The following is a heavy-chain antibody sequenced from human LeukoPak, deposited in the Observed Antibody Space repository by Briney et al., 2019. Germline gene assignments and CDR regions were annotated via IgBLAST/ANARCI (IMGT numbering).Heavy chain of an antibody. D-gene: IGHD5-24*01. CDR2: INPNSGGT. CDR3: ATDHSMANTAWWFDP. Sequence: VASVKVSCKASGYTFTGYYMHWVRQAPGQGLEWMGWINPNSGGTNYAQKFQGRVTMTRDTSISTAYMELSRLRSDDTAVYYCATDHSMANTAWWFDPWGQGTLVTVSS. V-gene: IGHV1-2*02. J-gene: IGHJ5*02. CDR1: GYTFTGYY.